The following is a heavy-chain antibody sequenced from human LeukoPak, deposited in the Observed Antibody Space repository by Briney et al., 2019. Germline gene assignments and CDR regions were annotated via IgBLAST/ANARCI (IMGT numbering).Heavy chain of an antibody. CDR3: AREAYCGGPSCFAVSYMDV. Sequence: GGSLRLSCAAPGFTFTEYWMTWVRQAPGQRLEWVANIKQDGSEVYYVDSVEGRFTISRDNTKNPVYLQMNSLGVEDTAVYYCAREAYCGGPSCFAVSYMDVWGEGTTVTVSS. CDR1: GFTFTEYW. CDR2: IKQDGSEV. D-gene: IGHD2-21*01. J-gene: IGHJ6*03. V-gene: IGHV3-7*01.